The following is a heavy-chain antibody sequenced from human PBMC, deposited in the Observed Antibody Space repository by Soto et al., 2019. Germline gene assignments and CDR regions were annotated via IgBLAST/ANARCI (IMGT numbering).Heavy chain of an antibody. J-gene: IGHJ6*02. CDR3: ARDLIEAPSYYYGMDV. Sequence: GASVKVSCKASGGTFSIYASSWVRQAPGQGLEWMGGIIPIFGTANYAQKFQGRVTITADESTSTAYMELSSLRSEDTAVYYCARDLIEAPSYYYGMDVWGQGTTVTVSS. D-gene: IGHD6-6*01. CDR2: IIPIFGTA. CDR1: GGTFSIYA. V-gene: IGHV1-69*13.